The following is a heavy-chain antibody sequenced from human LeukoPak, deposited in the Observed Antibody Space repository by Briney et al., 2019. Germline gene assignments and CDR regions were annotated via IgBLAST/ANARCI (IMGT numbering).Heavy chain of an antibody. V-gene: IGHV3-23*01. CDR3: VKDRPCETCMPMDA. CDR1: GFALRSAW. J-gene: IGHJ6*02. Sequence: GGSLNLPCEPPGFALRSAWMSWSRQAPGKGLEWVSGLGRSGENRYYATSVRGRFSISRDNSKDTVYLQMNSLRAEDTAIYYCVKDRPCETCMPMDAWGQGTTVTVSS. CDR2: LGRSGENR. D-gene: IGHD2-2*01.